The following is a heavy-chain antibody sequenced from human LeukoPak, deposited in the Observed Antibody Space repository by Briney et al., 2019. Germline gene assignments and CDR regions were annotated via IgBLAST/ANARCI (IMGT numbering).Heavy chain of an antibody. CDR1: GGTFSSYT. D-gene: IGHD3-22*01. CDR2: IIPMFGTA. J-gene: IGHJ4*02. CDR3: ARGPGDFYDTNGYYYVPDY. Sequence: ASVTVSCKASGGTFSSYTISWVRQAPGQGLEWMGGIIPMFGTANYAQRFQGRVTITTDESTSTAYMELSSLRSEDTAVYYCARGPGDFYDTNGYYYVPDYWGQGTLVTVSS. V-gene: IGHV1-69*05.